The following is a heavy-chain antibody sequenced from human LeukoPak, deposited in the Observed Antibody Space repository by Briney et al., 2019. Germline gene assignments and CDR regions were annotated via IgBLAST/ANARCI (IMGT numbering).Heavy chain of an antibody. V-gene: IGHV4-39*02. CDR2: VYYRGST. J-gene: IGHJ4*02. CDR1: GGSVSSSNYY. CDR3: ARRHYSDATDVGGFDY. Sequence: SETLSLTCTVSGGSVSSSNYYWRWIRQPPGKGLERIGIVYYRGSTYYNPSLQSRVTISVDTSKNHLSLNLSSVTAADTAIYYCARRHYSDATDVGGFDYWGQGTLVTVSS. D-gene: IGHD3-22*01.